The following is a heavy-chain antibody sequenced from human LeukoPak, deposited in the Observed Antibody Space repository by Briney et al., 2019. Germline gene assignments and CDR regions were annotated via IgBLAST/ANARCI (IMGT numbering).Heavy chain of an antibody. CDR3: AKDRNYYYDSSGYYSGAFDI. J-gene: IGHJ3*02. Sequence: PGGSLRLSCAASGFTFDDYAMHWVRQAPGKGLEWVSGISWNSGSIGYADSVKGRFTISRDNAKNSLYLQMNSLRAEDTALYYCAKDRNYYYDSSGYYSGAFDIWGQGTMVTVSS. CDR1: GFTFDDYA. D-gene: IGHD3-22*01. V-gene: IGHV3-9*01. CDR2: ISWNSGSI.